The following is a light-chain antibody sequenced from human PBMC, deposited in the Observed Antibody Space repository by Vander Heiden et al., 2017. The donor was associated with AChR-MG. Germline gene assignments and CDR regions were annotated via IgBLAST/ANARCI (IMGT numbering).Light chain of an antibody. V-gene: IGKV3-20*01. CDR1: QTFTTNY. CDR2: GAS. Sequence: EIVLAQSPGTLSVSPGEGGTLYCRASQTFTTNYVAWYQQKPGQAPRLVISGASTRAPGIPDRFSGSGSGTDFTLTITRLEPEDVAVYYCQQYTTFPWTFGQGTRVEIK. J-gene: IGKJ1*01. CDR3: QQYTTFPWT.